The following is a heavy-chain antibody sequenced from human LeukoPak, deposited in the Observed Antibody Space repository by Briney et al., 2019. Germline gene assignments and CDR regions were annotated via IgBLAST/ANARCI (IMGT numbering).Heavy chain of an antibody. CDR2: IYYSGST. CDR1: GGSISSYH. CDR3: ARDNMVRGVIYYYYGMDV. D-gene: IGHD3-10*01. Sequence: SETLSLTCTVSGGSISSYHWSWIRQPPGKGLEWIGYIYYSGSTNYNPSLKSRVTISVDTSKNQFSLKLSSVTAADTAVYYCARDNMVRGVIYYYYGMDVWGQGTTVTVSS. V-gene: IGHV4-59*01. J-gene: IGHJ6*02.